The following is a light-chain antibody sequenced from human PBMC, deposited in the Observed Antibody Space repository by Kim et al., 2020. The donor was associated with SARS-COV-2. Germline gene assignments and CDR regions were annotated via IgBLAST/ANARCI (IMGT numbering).Light chain of an antibody. CDR1: SGHSSYA. V-gene: IGLV4-69*01. J-gene: IGLJ3*02. CDR2: LNSAGSH. CDR3: QTWGTGIRV. Sequence: ASVKLTCTLSSGHSSYAIAWHQQQPGKGPRYLMKLNSAGSHSKGDGIPDRFSGSSSGAERYLTSSSLQSEDEADYYCQTWGTGIRVFGGGTQLTVL.